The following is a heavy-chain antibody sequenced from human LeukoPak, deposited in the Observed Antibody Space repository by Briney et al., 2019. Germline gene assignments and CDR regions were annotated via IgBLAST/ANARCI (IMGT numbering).Heavy chain of an antibody. CDR2: ISGRGGST. J-gene: IGHJ4*02. V-gene: IGHV3-23*01. D-gene: IGHD3-10*01. Sequence: GGSLRLSCVASGFTFSNYAISWVRQAPGKGLEWVLAISGRGGSTYYVDSVKGRFTISRDNSKNTLYLQMNSLRAEDTAVYYCAKDTSSSGSYFDYWGQGTLVTVSS. CDR3: AKDTSSSGSYFDY. CDR1: GFTFSNYA.